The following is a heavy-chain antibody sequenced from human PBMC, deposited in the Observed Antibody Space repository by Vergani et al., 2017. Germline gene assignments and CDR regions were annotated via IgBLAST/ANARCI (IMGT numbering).Heavy chain of an antibody. V-gene: IGHV4-61*08. D-gene: IGHD3-10*01. CDR3: ARGVISGXYYYY. Sequence: QVQLPESGPGLVKPSQTLSLTCTVSGGSLRSGGYYWSWIRQHPGKGLEWIGHIYYSGSTNYNPSLTSRVTISVDASKNQFSLKLSSVTAADTAVYYCARGVISGXYYYYWGQGTLVTVSS. CDR1: GGSLRSGGYY. CDR2: IYYSGST. J-gene: IGHJ4*02.